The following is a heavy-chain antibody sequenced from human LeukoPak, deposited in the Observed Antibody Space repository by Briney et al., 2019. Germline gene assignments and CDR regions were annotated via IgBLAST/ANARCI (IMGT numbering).Heavy chain of an antibody. V-gene: IGHV4-59*08. CDR2: IYSSGST. D-gene: IGHD3-3*01. CDR1: GGSISTHY. Sequence: SETLSLTCTVSGGSISTHYWSWIRQPPGKGLECIGFIYSSGSTNYNPSLKSRVTMSLDTSKNQFSLKLSSVTHAETAVHYCARSIFGATSNPYYFDYWGQGTLVTVSS. J-gene: IGHJ4*02. CDR3: ARSIFGATSNPYYFDY.